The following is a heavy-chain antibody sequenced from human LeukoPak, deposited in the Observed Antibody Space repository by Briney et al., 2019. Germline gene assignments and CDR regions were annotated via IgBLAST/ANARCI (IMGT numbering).Heavy chain of an antibody. CDR2: INHSGST. D-gene: IGHD4/OR15-4a*01. CDR3: VRGPYGASISKWFDP. CDR1: GGSFSGYY. J-gene: IGHJ5*02. Sequence: PSETLSLTCAVYGGSFSGYYWSWIRQPPGKGLEWTGEINHSGSTNYNPSLKSRVTISVDTSKNQFSLQLRSVTTADTAVYYCVRGPYGASISKWFDPWGQGTQVIVSP. V-gene: IGHV4-34*01.